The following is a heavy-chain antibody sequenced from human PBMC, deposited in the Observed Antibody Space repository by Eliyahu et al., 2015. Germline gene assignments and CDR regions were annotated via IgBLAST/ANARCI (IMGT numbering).Heavy chain of an antibody. D-gene: IGHD5-12*01. J-gene: IGHJ5*02. CDR3: ARYSGYMQTWFDP. CDR1: GCSXXSGAYY. Sequence: QVQLQESGPGLVKPSQTLSLTCTVSGCSXXSGAYYWSWIRQPPGKGLEWIGYIYXSGSTYYNPSLKSRVTISVDTSKNQFSLKLSSVTAADTAVYYCARYSGYMQTWFDPWGQGTLVTVSS. CDR2: IYXSGST. V-gene: IGHV4-30-4*01.